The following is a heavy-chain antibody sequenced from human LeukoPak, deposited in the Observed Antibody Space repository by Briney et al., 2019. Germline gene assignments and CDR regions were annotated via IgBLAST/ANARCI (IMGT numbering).Heavy chain of an antibody. J-gene: IGHJ4*02. V-gene: IGHV4-39*07. CDR1: GGSISSSRYY. D-gene: IGHD2-15*01. CDR3: AREDVVVVAAGYYFDY. CDR2: IYYSGST. Sequence: PSETLSLTCTVSGGSISSSRYYWGWIRQPPGKGLEWIGSIYYSGSTNYNPSLKSRVTISVDTSKNQFSLKLSSVTAADTAVYYCAREDVVVVAAGYYFDYWGQGTLVTVSS.